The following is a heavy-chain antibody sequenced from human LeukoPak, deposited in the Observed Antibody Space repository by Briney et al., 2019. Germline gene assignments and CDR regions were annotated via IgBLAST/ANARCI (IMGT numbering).Heavy chain of an antibody. CDR1: GFTFSSYA. Sequence: PGRSLRLSCAASGFTFSSYAMHWVRQAPGKGLEWVAFIRYDGSNKYYADSVKGRFTISRDNSKNTLYLQMNSLRAEDTAVYYCAKAAIAAAFYYFDYWGQGTLVTVSS. CDR3: AKAAIAAAFYYFDY. CDR2: IRYDGSNK. D-gene: IGHD6-13*01. V-gene: IGHV3-30*02. J-gene: IGHJ4*02.